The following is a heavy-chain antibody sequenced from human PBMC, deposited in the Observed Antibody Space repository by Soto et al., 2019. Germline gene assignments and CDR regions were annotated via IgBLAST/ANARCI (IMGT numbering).Heavy chain of an antibody. Sequence: ASVKVSCKASGYTFTSYYMHWVRQSSGQGLEWMGIIIPSGGSTRYAQKFQGRVTMTRDTSTSTVYMELSSLRSEDTAVYYCARGGWLKSSEGDYWGQGTLVTVSS. CDR3: ARGGWLKSSEGDY. D-gene: IGHD3-9*01. J-gene: IGHJ4*02. V-gene: IGHV1-46*01. CDR2: IIPSGGST. CDR1: GYTFTSYY.